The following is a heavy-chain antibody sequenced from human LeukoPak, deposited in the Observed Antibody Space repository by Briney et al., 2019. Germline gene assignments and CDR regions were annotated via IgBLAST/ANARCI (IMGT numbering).Heavy chain of an antibody. CDR2: IYYSGST. CDR3: ARGKDGFDY. Sequence: SETLSLTCTVSGGSISSYYWSWIRQPPGKGLEWIGYIYYSGSTNYNPSLKSRVTISVDTSKNQFSLKLSSVTAADTAVYYCARGKDGFDYWGQGTLVTVSS. CDR1: GGSISSYY. D-gene: IGHD2-15*01. V-gene: IGHV4-59*01. J-gene: IGHJ4*02.